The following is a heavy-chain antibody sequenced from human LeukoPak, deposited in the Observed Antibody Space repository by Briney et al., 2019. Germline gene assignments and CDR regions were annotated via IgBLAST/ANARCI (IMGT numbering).Heavy chain of an antibody. J-gene: IGHJ4*02. CDR1: GGSISSGGYY. CDR3: ARTVYYDSSGYGYYFDY. CDR2: IYHSGST. V-gene: IGHV4-30-2*01. Sequence: PSETLSLTCTVSGGSISSGGYYWSWIRQPPGKGLEWIGYIYHSGSTYYNPSLKSRVTISVDRSKNQFSLKLSSVTAADTAVYYCARTVYYDSSGYGYYFDYWGQGTLVTVSS. D-gene: IGHD3-22*01.